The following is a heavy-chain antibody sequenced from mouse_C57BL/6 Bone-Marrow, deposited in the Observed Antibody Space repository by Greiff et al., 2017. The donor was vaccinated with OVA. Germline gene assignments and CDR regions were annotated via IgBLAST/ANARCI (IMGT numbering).Heavy chain of an antibody. D-gene: IGHD2-12*01. CDR3: ARNYYSYFDY. V-gene: IGHV5-17*01. Sequence: DVHLVESGGGLVKPGGSLKLSCAASGFTFSDYGMHWVRQAPETGLEWVAYISSGSSTIYYADTVKGRFTISRDNAKNTLFLQMTSLRSEDTAMYYCARNYYSYFDYWGQGTTLTVSS. J-gene: IGHJ2*01. CDR2: ISSGSSTI. CDR1: GFTFSDYG.